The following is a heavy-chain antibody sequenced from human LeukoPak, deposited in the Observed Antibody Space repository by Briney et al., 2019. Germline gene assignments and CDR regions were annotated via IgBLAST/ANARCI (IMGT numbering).Heavy chain of an antibody. CDR2: ISYDGSDK. Sequence: GGSLRLSCAASGFTFSSYALHWVRQAPGKGLEWVAVISYDGSDKYYADSVKGRFTISRDNSKNTLYLQMNSLRAEDTAVYYCASRDSNPFYRNYYYMDVWGEGTTVTVSS. J-gene: IGHJ6*03. V-gene: IGHV3-30*01. CDR1: GFTFSSYA. D-gene: IGHD4-11*01. CDR3: ASRDSNPFYRNYYYMDV.